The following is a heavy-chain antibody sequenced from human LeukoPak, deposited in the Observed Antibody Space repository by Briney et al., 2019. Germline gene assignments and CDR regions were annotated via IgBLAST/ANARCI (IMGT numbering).Heavy chain of an antibody. J-gene: IGHJ5*02. Sequence: SVKVSCKASGSTFSSYAISWVRQAPGQGLEWMGGIIPIFGTANYAQKFQGRATITTDESTSTAYMELSSLRSEDTAVYYCARGGRDFWSGYTNANWFDPWGQGTLVTVSS. CDR1: GSTFSSYA. V-gene: IGHV1-69*05. CDR2: IIPIFGTA. CDR3: ARGGRDFWSGYTNANWFDP. D-gene: IGHD3-3*01.